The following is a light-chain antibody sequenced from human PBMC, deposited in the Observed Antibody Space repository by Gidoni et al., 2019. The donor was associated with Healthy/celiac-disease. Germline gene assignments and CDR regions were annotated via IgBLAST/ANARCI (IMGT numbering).Light chain of an antibody. J-gene: IGKJ1*01. CDR2: AAS. CDR1: QSISSY. V-gene: IGKV1-39*01. Sequence: DIQLTQSPSSLSASVGDRVTITCRASQSISSYLNWYQQKPGKAPKLLIYAASSLQSGVPSRCSGSGSGTDFTITISSLQPEDFATYYCQQSYSTPQTFGQGTKVEIK. CDR3: QQSYSTPQT.